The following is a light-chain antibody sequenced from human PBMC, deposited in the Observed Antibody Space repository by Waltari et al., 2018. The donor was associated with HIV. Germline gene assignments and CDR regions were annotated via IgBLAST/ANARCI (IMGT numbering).Light chain of an antibody. J-gene: IGKJ4*01. V-gene: IGKV4-1*01. Sequence: DIVMTQSPDSPVVSLGDRATINCKSSQNVLSSSNNMNYLAWYQQKPGQPPKLLINWASTRESGVPERFSGSGSGTDFTLTISSLQAEDVAVYYCQQYYDTPLTFGGGTKVEIK. CDR2: WAS. CDR1: QNVLSSSNNMNY. CDR3: QQYYDTPLT.